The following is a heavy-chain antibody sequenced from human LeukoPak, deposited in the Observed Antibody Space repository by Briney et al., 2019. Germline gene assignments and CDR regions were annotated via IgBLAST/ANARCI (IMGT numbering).Heavy chain of an antibody. Sequence: ASVKVSCKASGYTFTSYDINWVRLAPGQGLEWMGWMNPNNGDTGYAQNFQGRVTMTRDTSMNTAYMELSSLRSEDTALYDCARGRIRYDDYSSGWFVFFEFWGQGSLVTVSS. CDR1: GYTFTSYD. J-gene: IGHJ4*02. D-gene: IGHD6-19*01. CDR3: ARGRIRYDDYSSGWFVFFEF. CDR2: MNPNNGDT. V-gene: IGHV1-8*01.